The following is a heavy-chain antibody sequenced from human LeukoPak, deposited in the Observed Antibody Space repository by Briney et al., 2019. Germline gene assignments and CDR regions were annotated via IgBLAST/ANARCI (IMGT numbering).Heavy chain of an antibody. CDR2: ISWNSDSR. J-gene: IGHJ4*02. Sequence: PGGSLRLSCAASGFTFDDYGMHWVRQAPGKGLEWVSGISWNSDSRGYADSVKGRFTISRDNSKNTLYLQMNSLRAEDTAVYYCAKDGAKLWEVPYYFDYWGQGTLVTVSS. CDR3: AKDGAKLWEVPYYFDY. CDR1: GFTFDDYG. D-gene: IGHD3-16*01. V-gene: IGHV3-9*01.